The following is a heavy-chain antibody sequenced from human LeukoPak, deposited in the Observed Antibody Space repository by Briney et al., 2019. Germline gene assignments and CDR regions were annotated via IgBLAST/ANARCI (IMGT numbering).Heavy chain of an antibody. D-gene: IGHD1-26*01. J-gene: IGHJ6*03. CDR2: FDPEDGGT. CDR3: ATRFYSGSYLERYYYYYMDV. V-gene: IGHV1-24*01. Sequence: ASVKVSCKVSGYTLTDLSMHWVRQAPGKGLEWMGGFDPEDGGTIYAQKFQGRVTMTEDTSTDTAYMELSSLRSEDTAVYYCATRFYSGSYLERYYYYYMDVWGKGTTVTVSS. CDR1: GYTLTDLS.